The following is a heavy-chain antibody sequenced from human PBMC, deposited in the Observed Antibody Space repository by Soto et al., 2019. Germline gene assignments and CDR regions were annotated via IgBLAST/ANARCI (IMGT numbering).Heavy chain of an antibody. CDR3: STGNYGSLGI. J-gene: IGHJ4*02. Sequence: EVQLVESGGGLVKPGGSLRLSCAASGFSFNIAWMNWVRQAPGEGLDWVGRVKSKNSGGTTEYAAPVKSRFTISRDDSKNMLYLQMNSLKTEDTAVYYCSTGNYGSLGIWGQGTLVTVSS. D-gene: IGHD3-10*01. V-gene: IGHV3-15*07. CDR2: VKSKNSGGTT. CDR1: GFSFNIAW.